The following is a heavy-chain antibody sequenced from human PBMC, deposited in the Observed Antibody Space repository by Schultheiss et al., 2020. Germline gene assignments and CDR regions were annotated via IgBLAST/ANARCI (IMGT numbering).Heavy chain of an antibody. Sequence: GGSLRLSCAASGFTFSSYSMNWVRQAPGKGLEWVAVIWYDGSNKYYADSVKGRFTISRDNSKYTLYLQMNSLRGGDTAVYYCARADLEVRGVRKNWFDPWGQGTLVTVSS. CDR1: GFTFSSYS. CDR3: ARADLEVRGVRKNWFDP. D-gene: IGHD3-10*01. J-gene: IGHJ5*02. V-gene: IGHV3-33*08. CDR2: IWYDGSNK.